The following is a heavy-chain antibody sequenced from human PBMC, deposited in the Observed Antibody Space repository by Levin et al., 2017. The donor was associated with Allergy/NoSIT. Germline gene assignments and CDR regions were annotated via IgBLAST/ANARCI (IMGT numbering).Heavy chain of an antibody. CDR1: GFAFASYA. D-gene: IGHD2-15*01. J-gene: IGHJ4*02. CDR3: AKEGCRGGNCYSRGYFIDY. V-gene: IGHV3-23*01. CDR2: ISGRADST. Sequence: PGGSLRLSCAASGFAFASYAMSWVRQSPGKGLEWVSAISGRADSTYYADSVRGRFTISRDNSKNTLYLQMDSLRAEDSATYYCAKEGCRGGNCYSRGYFIDYWGQGTLVTVSS.